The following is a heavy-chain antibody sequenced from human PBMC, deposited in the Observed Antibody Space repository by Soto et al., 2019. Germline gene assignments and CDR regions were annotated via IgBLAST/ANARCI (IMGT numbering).Heavy chain of an antibody. D-gene: IGHD1-26*01. J-gene: IGHJ4*02. V-gene: IGHV1-69*01. CDR2: IIPIFGTA. CDR1: GGTFSSYA. CDR3: ARAVMVKSGSYLDY. Sequence: QVQLVQSGAEVKKPGSSVKVSCKASGGTFSSYAISWVRQAPGQGLEWTGGIIPIFGTANYAQKFQGRVTITADESTSTAYMELSRLRSEDTAVYYCARAVMVKSGSYLDYWGQGTLVTVSS.